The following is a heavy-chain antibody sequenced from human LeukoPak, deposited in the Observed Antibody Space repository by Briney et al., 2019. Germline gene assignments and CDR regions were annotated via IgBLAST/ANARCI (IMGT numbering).Heavy chain of an antibody. CDR1: GFMFGTYA. D-gene: IGHD3-3*01. V-gene: IGHV3-23*01. Sequence: TGGSLRLSCAASGFMFGTYAMNWVRQAPGKGLEWVAAITATATTSYFADSVKGRFTISRDNSRNTLYLQMSSLRADDTAIYYCAKDRRVRGYYFLGRGGYFDYWGQGSLVTVSS. CDR3: AKDRRVRGYYFLGRGGYFDY. CDR2: ITATATTS. J-gene: IGHJ4*02.